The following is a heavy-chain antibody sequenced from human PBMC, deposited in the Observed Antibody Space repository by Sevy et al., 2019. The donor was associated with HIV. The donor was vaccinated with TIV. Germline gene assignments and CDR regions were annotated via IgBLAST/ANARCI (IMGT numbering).Heavy chain of an antibody. CDR2: IYHSGST. D-gene: IGHD1-26*01. V-gene: IGHV4-59*01. Sequence: SETLSLTCTVSGGSISSYSWSWIRQPPGKGLEWIGYIYHSGSTNYNPSLKSRVTISVDTSKNQFSLKLNSVTAADTAVYYCARGRQDSGSYSDTYYYYYMDVWGKGSTVTVSS. CDR3: ARGRQDSGSYSDTYYYYYMDV. J-gene: IGHJ6*03. CDR1: GGSISSYS.